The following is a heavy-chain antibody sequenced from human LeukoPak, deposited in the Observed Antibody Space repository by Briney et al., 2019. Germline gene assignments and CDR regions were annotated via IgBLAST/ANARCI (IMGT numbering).Heavy chain of an antibody. CDR1: GGSISSGGYS. V-gene: IGHV4-30-2*01. CDR2: IYHSGST. J-gene: IGHJ5*02. Sequence: SETLSLTCAVSGGSISSGGYSWSWIRQPPGKGLEWIGYIYHSGSTYYNPSLKSRVTISVDRSKNQFSLKLSSVTAADTAVYYCARDMRYCNSTSCTNWFDPWGQGTLVTVSS. D-gene: IGHD2-2*01. CDR3: ARDMRYCNSTSCTNWFDP.